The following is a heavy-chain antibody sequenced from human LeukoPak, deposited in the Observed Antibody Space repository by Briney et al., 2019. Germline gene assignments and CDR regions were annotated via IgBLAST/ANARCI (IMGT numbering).Heavy chain of an antibody. Sequence: SQALSLTCAVSGGSISSGGYSWSWIRQPPGEGLEWIGYIYHSGSTYYNPSLKSRVTISVDRSKNQFSLKLSSVTAADTAVYYCASSGWYSNPLFDYWGQGTLVTVSS. V-gene: IGHV4-30-2*01. CDR1: GGSISSGGYS. D-gene: IGHD6-19*01. J-gene: IGHJ4*02. CDR3: ASSGWYSNPLFDY. CDR2: IYHSGST.